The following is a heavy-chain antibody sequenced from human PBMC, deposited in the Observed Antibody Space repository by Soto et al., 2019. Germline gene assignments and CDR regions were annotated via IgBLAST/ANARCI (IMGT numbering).Heavy chain of an antibody. J-gene: IGHJ4*02. D-gene: IGHD6-13*01. CDR1: GFTFSNAW. CDR2: IKSKTDGGKT. CDR3: TTDPSAGTKLY. V-gene: IGHV3-15*01. Sequence: GGSLRLSCAASGFTFSNAWMSWVRQAPGKGLEWVGRIKSKTDGGKTDYAAPVKGRFTISRDDSKNTLYLQMNSLKTEDTAVYYCTTDPSAGTKLYWGQGTLVTVSS.